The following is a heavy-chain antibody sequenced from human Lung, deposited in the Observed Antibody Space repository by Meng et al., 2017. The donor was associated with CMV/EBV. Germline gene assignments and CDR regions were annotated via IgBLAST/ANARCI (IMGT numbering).Heavy chain of an antibody. D-gene: IGHD6-19*01. V-gene: IGHV4-4*02. CDR2: IYHSGST. CDR3: ASFPPPGKQWLVTDY. J-gene: IGHJ4*02. Sequence: QVQSQERGPGLVKPSGTLSLTCAVSGGSISSSNWWSWVRQPPGKGLEWIGEIYHSGSTNYNPSLKSRVTISVDKSKNQFSLKLSSVTAADTAVYYCASFPPPGKQWLVTDYWGQGTLVTVSS. CDR1: GGSISSSNW.